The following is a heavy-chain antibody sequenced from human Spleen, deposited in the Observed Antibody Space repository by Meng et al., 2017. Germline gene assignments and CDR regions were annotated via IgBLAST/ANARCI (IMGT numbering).Heavy chain of an antibody. D-gene: IGHD1-1*01. CDR3: AKETGTRKENYFDY. CDR1: GFTFSSYT. Sequence: GGSLRLSCAASGFTFSSYTINWVRQAPGKGLEWVSSISSSSNYIYYADSVKGRFTISRDNSKHTLYLQMNSLRAEDTAVYYCAKETGTRKENYFDYWGQGTLVTVSS. V-gene: IGHV3-21*04. CDR2: ISSSSNYI. J-gene: IGHJ4*02.